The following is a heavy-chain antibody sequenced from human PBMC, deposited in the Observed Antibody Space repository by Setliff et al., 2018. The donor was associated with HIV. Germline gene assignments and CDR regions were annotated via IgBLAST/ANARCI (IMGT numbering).Heavy chain of an antibody. CDR3: ARDVAVAGTEF. CDR2: INQDGSEK. CDR1: GFTFSNYW. D-gene: IGHD6-19*01. V-gene: IGHV3-7*01. J-gene: IGHJ4*02. Sequence: GESLRLSCAASGFTFSNYWMSWVRQAPGKGLEWVAHINQDGSEKNHVDSVKGRFTISRDNARNSLYLQMNSLKADDTAVYYCARDVAVAGTEFWGQGTLVTVSS.